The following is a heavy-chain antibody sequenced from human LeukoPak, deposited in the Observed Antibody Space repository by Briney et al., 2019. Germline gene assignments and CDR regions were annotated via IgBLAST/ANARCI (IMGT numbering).Heavy chain of an antibody. D-gene: IGHD2-8*01. J-gene: IGHJ4*02. CDR3: ARDSGYCTNGVCYYFDY. CDR1: GGTFSSYA. CDR2: IIPIFGTA. Sequence: GASVKVSFKASGGTFSSYAISWVRQAPGQGLEWMGGIIPIFGTANYAQKFQGRVTITADESTSTAYMELSSLRSEDTAVYYCARDSGYCTNGVCYYFDYWGQGTLVTVSS. V-gene: IGHV1-69*13.